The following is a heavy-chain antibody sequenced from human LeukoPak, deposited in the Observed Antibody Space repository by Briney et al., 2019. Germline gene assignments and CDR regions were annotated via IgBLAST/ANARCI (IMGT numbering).Heavy chain of an antibody. CDR3: AKDLGFYYGSPGYFDD. CDR2: IDGSVRT. D-gene: IGHD3-10*01. CDR1: GFPFSSYA. J-gene: IGHJ4*02. Sequence: GGSLRLSCAASGFPFSSYALSWVCLAPGQGLEWVAAIDGSVRTNYADSVKGRFTISRDNSKNTLHLQMNSLRAEDTAVYYCAKDLGFYYGSPGYFDDWGQGALVSVSS. V-gene: IGHV3-23*01.